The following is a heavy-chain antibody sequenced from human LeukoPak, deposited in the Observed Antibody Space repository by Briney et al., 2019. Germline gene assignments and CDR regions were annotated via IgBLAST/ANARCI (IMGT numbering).Heavy chain of an antibody. Sequence: SETLSLTCTVSGGSISSSSYYWGWIRQPPGKGLEWIGYIYYSGSTNYNPSLRSRVTISVDTSKNQFSLKLSSVTAADTAVYYCARVEFCGGDCYRAMVWYWFDPWGQGTLVTVSS. V-gene: IGHV4-61*05. CDR2: IYYSGST. CDR1: GGSISSSSYY. J-gene: IGHJ5*02. CDR3: ARVEFCGGDCYRAMVWYWFDP. D-gene: IGHD2-21*02.